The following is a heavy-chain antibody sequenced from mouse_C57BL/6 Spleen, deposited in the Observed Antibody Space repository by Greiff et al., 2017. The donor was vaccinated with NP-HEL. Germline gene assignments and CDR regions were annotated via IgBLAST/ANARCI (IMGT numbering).Heavy chain of an antibody. CDR2: ISSGSSTI. D-gene: IGHD1-1*01. Sequence: DVQLVESGGGLVKPGGSLKLSCAASGFTFSDYGMHWVRQAPEKGLEWVAYISSGSSTIYYADTVKGRFTISRDNAKNTLFLQMTSLRSEDTAMYYCARRVNYYGTQFAYWGQGTLVTVSA. J-gene: IGHJ3*01. CDR1: GFTFSDYG. CDR3: ARRVNYYGTQFAY. V-gene: IGHV5-17*01.